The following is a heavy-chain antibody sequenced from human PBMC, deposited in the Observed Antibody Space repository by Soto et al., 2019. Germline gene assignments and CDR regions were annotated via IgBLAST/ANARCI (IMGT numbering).Heavy chain of an antibody. J-gene: IGHJ6*02. CDR3: AVESPTTEITPLHYTGMDV. CDR2: FKPEDGER. CDR1: GHTVTDLS. Sequence: QVQLAQSGAEVKKPGASVKVSCKVSGHTVTDLSIHWVRLSPGKGLEWMGNFKPEDGERVYAQKFQGRVKVTEDTSANTAYLELSSLTSDDTAVYDLAVESPTTEITPLHYTGMDVWGQGTTVTVSS. D-gene: IGHD1-1*01. V-gene: IGHV1-24*01.